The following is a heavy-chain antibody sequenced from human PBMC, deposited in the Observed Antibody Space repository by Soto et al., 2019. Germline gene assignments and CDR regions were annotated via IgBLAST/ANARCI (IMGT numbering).Heavy chain of an antibody. D-gene: IGHD1-26*01. V-gene: IGHV1-69*01. CDR2: IIPIFRTA. CDR3: AIHPIIVGATTVYYYCMDI. Sequence: VFCRASGATFSSSDITWVRQARGQGLECRRSIIPIFRTANYAHKFHGRFTITADESTSTAYMELSSLTSDIAAVYYCAIHPIIVGATTVYYYCMDIWGQGTTVTVSS. J-gene: IGHJ6*02. CDR1: GATFSSSD.